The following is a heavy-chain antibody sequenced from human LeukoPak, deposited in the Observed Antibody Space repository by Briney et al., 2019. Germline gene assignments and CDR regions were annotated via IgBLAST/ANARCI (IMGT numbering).Heavy chain of an antibody. V-gene: IGHV1-8*01. CDR3: ARGPPYYDFWSGYHQGDWFDP. D-gene: IGHD3-3*01. CDR2: MNPNSGNT. J-gene: IGHJ5*02. CDR1: GYTFTSYD. Sequence: GASVKVSCKASGYTFTSYDINWVRQATGQGLEWMGWMNPNSGNTGYAQKFQGRVTMTRNTSISTAYMELSSLRSEDTAVYYCARGPPYYDFWSGYHQGDWFDPWGQGTLVIVSS.